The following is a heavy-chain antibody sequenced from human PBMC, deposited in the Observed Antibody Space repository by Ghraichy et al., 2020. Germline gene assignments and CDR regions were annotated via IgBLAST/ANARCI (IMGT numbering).Heavy chain of an antibody. CDR1: GNSISDFY. CDR2: VFSSGST. CDR3: ARALSVRAVFDY. Sequence: SETLSLTCAVSGNSISDFYWNWIRQPPGKGLEWIGYVFSSGSTYYNPSLRSRVTMSMDTSKNQFSLKLYSVTASDTALYFCARALSVRAVFDYWGQGTLVTVSS. V-gene: IGHV4-59*01. J-gene: IGHJ4*02. D-gene: IGHD3-10*01.